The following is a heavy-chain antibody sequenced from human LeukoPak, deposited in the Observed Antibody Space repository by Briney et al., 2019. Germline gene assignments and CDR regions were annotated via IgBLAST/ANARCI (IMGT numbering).Heavy chain of an antibody. CDR1: GGTISSYA. Sequence: SVKVSCKASGGTISSYAISWVRQAPGQGLEWMAGFVPLFGTGNYAQKFQGRVTVTADEFTSTIYMELSSLKSEDTAVYYCARLRLGLFSSKYYFDYWGQGNLVTVSS. CDR2: FVPLFGTG. D-gene: IGHD3-16*02. J-gene: IGHJ4*02. V-gene: IGHV1-69*01. CDR3: ARLRLGLFSSKYYFDY.